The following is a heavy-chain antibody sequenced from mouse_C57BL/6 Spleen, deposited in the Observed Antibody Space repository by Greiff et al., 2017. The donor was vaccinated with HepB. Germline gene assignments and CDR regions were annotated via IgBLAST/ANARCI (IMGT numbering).Heavy chain of an antibody. CDR1: GFTFSDYY. D-gene: IGHD4-1*01. CDR2: ISNGGGST. CDR3: ASRTGTGAMDY. Sequence: EVKLVESGGGLVQPGGSLKLSCAASGFTFSDYYMYWVRQTPEKRLEWVAYISNGGGSTYYPDTVKGRFTISRDNAKNTLYLQMSRLKSEDTAMYYCASRTGTGAMDYWGQGTSVTVSS. J-gene: IGHJ4*01. V-gene: IGHV5-12*01.